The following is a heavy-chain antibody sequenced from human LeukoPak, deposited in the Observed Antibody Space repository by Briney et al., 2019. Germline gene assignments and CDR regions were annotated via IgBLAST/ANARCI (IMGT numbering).Heavy chain of an antibody. Sequence: SETLSLTCTVSGYSISSGYYWGWIRQPPGKGLEWIGSIYATGSTYYNPSLKSRVTISMDTSKNQFSLKMSSVTAADTAVYYCARTGYSSSYYKFRFDYWGQGTLVTVSS. V-gene: IGHV4-38-2*02. CDR1: GYSISSGYY. CDR3: ARTGYSSSYYKFRFDY. D-gene: IGHD6-13*01. J-gene: IGHJ4*02. CDR2: IYATGST.